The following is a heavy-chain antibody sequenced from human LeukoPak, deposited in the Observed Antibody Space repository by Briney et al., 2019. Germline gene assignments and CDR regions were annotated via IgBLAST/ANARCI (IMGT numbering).Heavy chain of an antibody. CDR3: ARPYYYDSRIDP. CDR2: IYYSGST. J-gene: IGHJ5*02. V-gene: IGHV4-39*07. D-gene: IGHD3-22*01. Sequence: SETLSLTCTVSGGSISSSTYYWGWIRQPPGKGLEWIGSIYYSGSTYYNPSLKSRVTMSADTSKNQLSLKLSSVTAADTAVYYCARPYYYDSRIDPWGQGILVTVSS. CDR1: GGSISSSTYY.